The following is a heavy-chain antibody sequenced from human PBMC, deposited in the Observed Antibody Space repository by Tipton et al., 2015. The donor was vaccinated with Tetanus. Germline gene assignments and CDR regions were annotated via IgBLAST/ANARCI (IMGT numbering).Heavy chain of an antibody. CDR1: GFTFSSYG. V-gene: IGHV3-30*18. Sequence: SLRLSCAASGFTFSSYGMHWVRQAPGKGLEWVAVISHDGSNKYYADSVKGRFTISRDNSKNTLYLQMNSLRAEDTAVYYCAKDQGKQQLFSYYYYGMDAWGQGTTVTVSS. D-gene: IGHD6-13*01. J-gene: IGHJ6*02. CDR2: ISHDGSNK. CDR3: AKDQGKQQLFSYYYYGMDA.